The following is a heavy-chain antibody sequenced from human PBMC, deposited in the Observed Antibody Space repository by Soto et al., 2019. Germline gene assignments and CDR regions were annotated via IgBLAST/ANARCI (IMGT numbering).Heavy chain of an antibody. CDR1: GYTFSSYD. CDR3: ARESSDYYGSGSYYRWFDP. Sequence: ASVKVSCKTSGYTFSSYDISWVRQAPGQGLEWMGGIIPIFGTANYAQKFQGRVTITADESTSTAYMELSSLRSEDTAVYYCARESSDYYGSGSYYRWFDPWGQGTLVTVSS. J-gene: IGHJ5*02. CDR2: IIPIFGTA. V-gene: IGHV1-69*13. D-gene: IGHD3-10*01.